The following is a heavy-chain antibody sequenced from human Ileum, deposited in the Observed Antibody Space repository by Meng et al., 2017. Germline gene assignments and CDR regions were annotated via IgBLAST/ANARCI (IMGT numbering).Heavy chain of an antibody. CDR2: VAAHNGDT. CDR3: AVDCSSTTCYGFEY. V-gene: IGHV1-18*01. CDR1: GYSFRMYG. D-gene: IGHD2-2*01. Sequence: ASVKVSCKPSGYSFRMYGISWVRQVHGQGLEWMGWVAAHNGDTKYAQSLQGRVTMTTDITANTVFMELRRLTSDDTGVYYCAVDCSSTTCYGFEYWGQGNQVNGAS. J-gene: IGHJ4*02.